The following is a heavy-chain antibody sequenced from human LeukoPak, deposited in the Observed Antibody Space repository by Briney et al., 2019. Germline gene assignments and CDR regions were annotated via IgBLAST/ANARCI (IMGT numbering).Heavy chain of an antibody. J-gene: IGHJ6*03. CDR2: ISGSVGST. D-gene: IGHD6-13*01. Sequence: GGSLRLSCAASGFTFSSYAMSWVRQAPGKGLEWVSGISGSVGSTYYADSVKGRFTISRDNSKNTLYLQMNSLRADDTAVYYCAKEGMAADTTPHYYYMDVWGKGTTVTVPS. V-gene: IGHV3-23*01. CDR1: GFTFSSYA. CDR3: AKEGMAADTTPHYYYMDV.